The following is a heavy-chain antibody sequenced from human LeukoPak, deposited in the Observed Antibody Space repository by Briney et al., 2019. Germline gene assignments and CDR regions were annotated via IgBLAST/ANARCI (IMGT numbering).Heavy chain of an antibody. CDR2: IYYSGST. Sequence: SETLSHTCTVSGGSISSYYWSWIRQPPGKGLEWIGYIYYSGSTNYNPSLKSRVTISVDTSKNLFSLRLSSVTAADTAVYYCARGLAVAGLPYFDYWGQGTLVTVSS. CDR3: ARGLAVAGLPYFDY. V-gene: IGHV4-59*01. D-gene: IGHD6-19*01. CDR1: GGSISSYY. J-gene: IGHJ4*02.